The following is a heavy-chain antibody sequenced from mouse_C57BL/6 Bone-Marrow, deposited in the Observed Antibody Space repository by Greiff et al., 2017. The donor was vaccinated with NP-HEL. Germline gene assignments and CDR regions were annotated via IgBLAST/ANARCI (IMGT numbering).Heavy chain of an antibody. J-gene: IGHJ2*01. V-gene: IGHV10-3*01. CDR2: ISSKSSNDAT. CDR1: GFTFNTYA. Sequence: EVQLVESGGGLVQPKGSLKLSCAASGFTFNTYAMHWVRQAPGKGLEWVARISSKSSNDATYYAGSGKDRCTIYRDDSQSMHYLQMNNLKTEDTAMYYCVRDHSNDFDYWGQGTTLTVSS. CDR3: VRDHSNDFDY.